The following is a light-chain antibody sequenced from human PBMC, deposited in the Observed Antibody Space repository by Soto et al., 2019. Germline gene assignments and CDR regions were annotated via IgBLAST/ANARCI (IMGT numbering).Light chain of an antibody. V-gene: IGKV1-39*01. CDR3: QQSYNTPWT. J-gene: IGKJ1*01. CDR1: QSIGRN. Sequence: DIQITQSPSSLSSSVKERFTITCRSSQSIGRNLNWYLQKPGKAPKLLVYAASLLHTGVPSRFSGGGSGTAFTLTISSLQPEDSATYYCQQSYNTPWTFGQGTKVDI. CDR2: AAS.